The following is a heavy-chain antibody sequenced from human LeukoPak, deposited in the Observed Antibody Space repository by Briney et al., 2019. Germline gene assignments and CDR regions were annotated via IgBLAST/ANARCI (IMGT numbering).Heavy chain of an antibody. CDR3: AKLGYDFYFEY. D-gene: IGHD3-3*01. J-gene: IGHJ4*02. Sequence: GGSLTLSCAASGFTYSKYWMTWVRQAPAKGLEWVAKIKQDGSEKDYVDSVKGRFTISRDKVKNSLYLQMNSLRVEDTALYYCAKLGYDFYFEYWGQGTLVTVSS. CDR1: GFTYSKYW. V-gene: IGHV3-7*05. CDR2: IKQDGSEK.